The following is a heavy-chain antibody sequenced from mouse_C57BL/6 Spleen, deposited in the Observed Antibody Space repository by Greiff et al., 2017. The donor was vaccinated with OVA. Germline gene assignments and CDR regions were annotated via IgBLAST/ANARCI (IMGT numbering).Heavy chain of an antibody. CDR3: ARDSLLDYDDVYAMDY. CDR2: IYWDDDK. V-gene: IGHV8-12*01. CDR1: GFSLSTSGMG. J-gene: IGHJ4*01. D-gene: IGHD2-4*01. Sequence: QVTLKVSGPGILQSSQTLSLTCSFSGFSLSTSGMGVSWIRQPSGKGLEWLAHIYWDDDKRYNPSLKSRLTISKDTSRNQVFLKITSVDTADTATYYCARDSLLDYDDVYAMDYWGQGTSVTVSS.